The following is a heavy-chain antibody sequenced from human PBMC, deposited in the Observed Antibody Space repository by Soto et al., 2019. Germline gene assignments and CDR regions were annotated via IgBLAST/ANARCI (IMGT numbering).Heavy chain of an antibody. D-gene: IGHD5-18*01. Sequence: PGGSLRLSCAASGFTFSSYAMHWVRQAPGKGLEWVAVISYDGSNKYYADSVKGRFTISRDNSKNTLYLQMNSLRAEDTAVYYCARSPADTAMVTVYWGQGTLVTVSS. J-gene: IGHJ4*02. CDR3: ARSPADTAMVTVY. CDR2: ISYDGSNK. V-gene: IGHV3-30-3*01. CDR1: GFTFSSYA.